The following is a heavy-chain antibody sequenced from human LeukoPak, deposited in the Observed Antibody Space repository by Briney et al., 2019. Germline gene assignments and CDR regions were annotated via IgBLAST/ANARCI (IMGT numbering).Heavy chain of an antibody. Sequence: PGGSLRLSCAASGFTFSSYWMSWVRQAPGKGLEWVANIKQDGSEKYYVDSVKGRFTISRDNAKNSLYLQMNSLRAEDTAVYYCARPARQWLVYYYYYYGMDVWGQGTTATVSS. CDR2: IKQDGSEK. V-gene: IGHV3-7*01. D-gene: IGHD6-19*01. CDR3: ARPARQWLVYYYYYYGMDV. J-gene: IGHJ6*02. CDR1: GFTFSSYW.